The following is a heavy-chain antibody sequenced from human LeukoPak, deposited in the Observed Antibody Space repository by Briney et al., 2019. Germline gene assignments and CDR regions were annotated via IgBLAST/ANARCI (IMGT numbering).Heavy chain of an antibody. J-gene: IGHJ5*02. CDR3: ARVFASGWYSRYDP. D-gene: IGHD6-19*01. Sequence: ASETLSLTCTVSGDPVSRGSYYWSWIRQPPGKELEWIGYVYHTGSTNYNPSLKSRVTISVDTSKNEFSLKMTSVTAADTAVYYCARVFASGWYSRYDPWGQGTLVTVSS. CDR1: GDPVSRGSYY. V-gene: IGHV4-61*01. CDR2: VYHTGST.